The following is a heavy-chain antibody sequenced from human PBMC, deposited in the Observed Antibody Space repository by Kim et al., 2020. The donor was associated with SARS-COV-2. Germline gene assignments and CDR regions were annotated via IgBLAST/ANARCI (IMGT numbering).Heavy chain of an antibody. V-gene: IGHV3-11*04. D-gene: IGHD3-3*02. CDR3: ARGDTISSRPVRFDP. J-gene: IGHJ5*02. Sequence: DSVKDRFTIPRDHAQDALYLEMNSLRAEDTAIYYCARGDTISSRPVRFDPWGQGTLVTVSS.